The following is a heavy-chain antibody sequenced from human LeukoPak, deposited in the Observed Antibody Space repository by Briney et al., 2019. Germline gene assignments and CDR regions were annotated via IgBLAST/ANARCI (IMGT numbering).Heavy chain of an antibody. Sequence: SETLPLTCTVSGGSISSYYWSWIRQPPGGGLEWIGYIDNSGTTNYNPSVRSRVTMSVVRSKNQFSLNLSSVTAADTAVYYCARHIKDAITIFGVAPFAGFDCWGQGILVTVSS. CDR1: GGSISSYY. D-gene: IGHD3-3*01. CDR3: ARHIKDAITIFGVAPFAGFDC. V-gene: IGHV4-59*08. J-gene: IGHJ4*02. CDR2: IDNSGTT.